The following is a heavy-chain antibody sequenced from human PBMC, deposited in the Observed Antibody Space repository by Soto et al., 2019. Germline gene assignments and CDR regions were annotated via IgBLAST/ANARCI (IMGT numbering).Heavy chain of an antibody. CDR2: ISYDGSNK. D-gene: IGHD4-17*01. V-gene: IGHV3-30*18. J-gene: IGHJ4*02. CDR1: GFTFSSYG. Sequence: QVQLVESGGGVVQPGRSLRLSCAASGFTFSSYGMHWVRQAPGKGLEWVAVISYDGSNKYYADSVKGRFTISRDNSKNTLYLQMNSLRAEDTAVYYCAKDRSRYGDNEGFDYWGQGTLVTVSS. CDR3: AKDRSRYGDNEGFDY.